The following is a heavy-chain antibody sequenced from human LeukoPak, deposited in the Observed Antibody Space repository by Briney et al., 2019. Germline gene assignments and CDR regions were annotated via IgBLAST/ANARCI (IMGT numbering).Heavy chain of an antibody. J-gene: IGHJ4*02. CDR3: ANHDYVWGSYRSWGDYFDC. D-gene: IGHD3-16*02. V-gene: IGHV3-23*01. Sequence: GGSLRLSCAVSGFTFSSYAMSWVRQAPGKGLEWVSAISGSGGSTNYADSVKGRFTISRDNSRNTLYLQMNSLRAEDTAVYYCANHDYVWGSYRSWGDYFDCWGQGTLVTVSS. CDR1: GFTFSSYA. CDR2: ISGSGGST.